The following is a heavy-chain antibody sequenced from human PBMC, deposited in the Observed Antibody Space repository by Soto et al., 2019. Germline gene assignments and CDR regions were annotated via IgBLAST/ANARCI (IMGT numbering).Heavy chain of an antibody. D-gene: IGHD3-9*01. J-gene: IGHJ6*02. CDR3: ARQNIDYDILTGYYFYYYYYGMDV. CDR2: IYYSGST. CDR1: GGSISSSSYY. Sequence: PSETLSLTCTVSGGSISSSSYYWGWIRQPPGKGLEWIGSIYYSGSTYYNPSLKSRVTISVDTSKNQFSLKLSSVTAADTAVYYCARQNIDYDILTGYYFYYYYYGMDVWGQGTTVTVSS. V-gene: IGHV4-39*01.